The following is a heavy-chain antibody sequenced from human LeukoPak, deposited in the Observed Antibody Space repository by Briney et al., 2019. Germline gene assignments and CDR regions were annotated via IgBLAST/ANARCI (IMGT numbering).Heavy chain of an antibody. D-gene: IGHD3-10*01. CDR1: GFTFSGSA. CDR3: TRHPNYYGSGSYYKVSDY. CDR2: IRSKANSYAT. V-gene: IGHV3-73*01. J-gene: IGHJ4*02. Sequence: GRSLRLSCAASGFTFSGSAMHWVRQASGKGLEWVGRIRSKANSYATAYAASVKGRFTISRDDSKNTAYLQMNSLKTEDTAVYYCTRHPNYYGSGSYYKVSDYWGQGTLVTVSS.